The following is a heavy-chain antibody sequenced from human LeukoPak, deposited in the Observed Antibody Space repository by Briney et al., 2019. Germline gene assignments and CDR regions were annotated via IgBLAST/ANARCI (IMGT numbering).Heavy chain of an antibody. Sequence: SETLSLTCAVYGGSFSGYYWSWIRQPPGKGLEWIGEINHSGSTNYNPSLKSRVTISVDTSKNQFSLKLSSVTAADTAVYYCARGSGIQLWLRNLRFDPWGQGTLVTVSS. D-gene: IGHD5-18*01. CDR1: GGSFSGYY. CDR2: INHSGST. CDR3: ARGSGIQLWLRNLRFDP. J-gene: IGHJ5*02. V-gene: IGHV4-34*01.